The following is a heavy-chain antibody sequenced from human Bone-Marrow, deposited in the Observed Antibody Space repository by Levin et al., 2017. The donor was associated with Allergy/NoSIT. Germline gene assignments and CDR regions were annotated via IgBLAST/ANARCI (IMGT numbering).Heavy chain of an antibody. Sequence: GGSLRLSCKGSGYSFTSYWIGWVRQMPGKGLEWMGIIYPGDSDTRYSPSFQGQVTISADKSISTAYLQWSSLKASDTAMYYCARRVGPIAVAGYNWFDPWGQGTLVTVSS. CDR1: GYSFTSYW. V-gene: IGHV5-51*01. D-gene: IGHD6-19*01. J-gene: IGHJ5*02. CDR3: ARRVGPIAVAGYNWFDP. CDR2: IYPGDSDT.